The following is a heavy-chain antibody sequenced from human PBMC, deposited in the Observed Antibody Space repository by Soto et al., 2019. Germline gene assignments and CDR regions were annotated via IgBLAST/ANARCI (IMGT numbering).Heavy chain of an antibody. V-gene: IGHV3-23*01. D-gene: IGHD2-15*01. J-gene: IGHJ5*02. Sequence: EVQLLESGGGLVQPGESLRLSCAASGFTFSSYAMTWVRQAPGKGLEWVSSISGSGDYTYYADAVKGRFTISRDNSKDPLFLQMSSLTVEATAIYYCAKVSRSRPQGGFDPWGQGTLVTVSS. CDR3: AKVSRSRPQGGFDP. CDR1: GFTFSSYA. CDR2: ISGSGDYT.